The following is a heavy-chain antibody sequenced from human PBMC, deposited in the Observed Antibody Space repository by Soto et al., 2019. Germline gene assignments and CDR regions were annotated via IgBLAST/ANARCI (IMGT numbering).Heavy chain of an antibody. CDR3: ARDRDEYSNSWYDAFDI. Sequence: PGGSLRLSCAASGFTFTRYSMNWVRQAPGKGLEWVSSISSSSSYIYYADSVKGRFTISRDNAKNSLYLQMNSLRAEDTAVYYCARDRDEYSNSWYDAFDIWGQGTMVTVSS. D-gene: IGHD6-13*01. CDR1: GFTFTRYS. J-gene: IGHJ3*02. CDR2: ISSSSSYI. V-gene: IGHV3-21*01.